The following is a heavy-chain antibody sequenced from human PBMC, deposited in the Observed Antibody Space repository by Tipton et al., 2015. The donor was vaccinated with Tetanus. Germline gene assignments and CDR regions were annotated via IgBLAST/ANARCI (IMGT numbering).Heavy chain of an antibody. D-gene: IGHD5-12*01. CDR3: ARANNDYPKKGPFDY. CDR1: GSSISRSSHY. CDR2: VYHSGAT. Sequence: TLSLTCTVSGSSISRSSHYWTWIRQPPGKEPEWVGYVYHSGATNCHPSLKSRLAISADTSKNQFSLNLRSVITADTAVYYCARANNDYPKKGPFDYWGQGILVIVSS. J-gene: IGHJ4*02. V-gene: IGHV4-61*01.